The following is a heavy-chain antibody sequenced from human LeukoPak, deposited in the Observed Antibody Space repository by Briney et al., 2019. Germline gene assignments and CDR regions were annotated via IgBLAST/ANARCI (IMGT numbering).Heavy chain of an antibody. J-gene: IGHJ3*02. CDR3: ARHFPGPDYYDSSGYPTIDAFDI. Sequence: SETLSLTCTVSGGSISSYYWSWIRQPPGKGLEWIGYIYYSRSTNYNPSLKSRVTISVDTSKSQFSLKLSSVTAADTAVYYCARHFPGPDYYDSSGYPTIDAFDIWGQGTMVTVSS. D-gene: IGHD3-22*01. CDR1: GGSISSYY. V-gene: IGHV4-59*08. CDR2: IYYSRST.